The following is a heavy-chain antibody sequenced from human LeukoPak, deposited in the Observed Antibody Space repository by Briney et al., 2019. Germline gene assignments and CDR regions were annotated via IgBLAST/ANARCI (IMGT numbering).Heavy chain of an antibody. D-gene: IGHD5-12*01. V-gene: IGHV4-34*01. CDR1: GGSFSGYY. CDR2: VNHSGST. Sequence: SETLSLTCAVYGGSFSGYYWSWIRQPPGKGLEWIGEVNHSGSTNYNPSLRSRVTISVDTSKNQFSLKLSSVTAADTAVYYCARGSGGYSGYDYVDYWGQGTLVTVSS. J-gene: IGHJ4*02. CDR3: ARGSGGYSGYDYVDY.